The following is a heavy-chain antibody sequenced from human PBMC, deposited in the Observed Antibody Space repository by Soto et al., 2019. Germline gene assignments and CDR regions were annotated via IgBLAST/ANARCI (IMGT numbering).Heavy chain of an antibody. J-gene: IGHJ4*02. Sequence: QLQLQESGPGLVKPSETLSLTCTVSGGSISSSSYYWGWIRQPPGKGLEWIGSIYYSGSTYYNPSLKSRVTISVDTSKNQFSLKLSSVTAADTAVYYCARKVVVTDEFDYWGQGTLVTVSS. CDR3: ARKVVVTDEFDY. D-gene: IGHD3-22*01. CDR2: IYYSGST. V-gene: IGHV4-39*01. CDR1: GGSISSSSYY.